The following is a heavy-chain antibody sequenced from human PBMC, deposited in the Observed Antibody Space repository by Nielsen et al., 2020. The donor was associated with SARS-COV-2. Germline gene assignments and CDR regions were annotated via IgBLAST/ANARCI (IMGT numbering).Heavy chain of an antibody. Sequence: GESLKISCAASGFTVSSNYMSWVRQAPGKGLEWVSVIYSGGSTYYADPVKGRFTISRDNSKNTLYLQMNSLRAEDTAVYYCARGNYGDYPGDYYYGMDVWGQGTTVTVSS. CDR2: IYSGGST. V-gene: IGHV3-53*01. J-gene: IGHJ6*02. D-gene: IGHD4-17*01. CDR1: GFTVSSNY. CDR3: ARGNYGDYPGDYYYGMDV.